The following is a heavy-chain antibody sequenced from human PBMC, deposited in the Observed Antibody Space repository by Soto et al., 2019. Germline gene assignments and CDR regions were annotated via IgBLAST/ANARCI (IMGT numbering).Heavy chain of an antibody. Sequence: EVQLVETGGGLIQPGGSLRLSCAASGFTVSSNYMSWVRQAPGKGLEWVSVIYSGGSTYYADSVKGRFTISRDNSKNTLYLQMNSLRAEDTAVYYCARNTIFGVLEGDLNDYWGQGTLVTVSS. D-gene: IGHD3-3*01. J-gene: IGHJ4*02. V-gene: IGHV3-53*02. CDR1: GFTVSSNY. CDR2: IYSGGST. CDR3: ARNTIFGVLEGDLNDY.